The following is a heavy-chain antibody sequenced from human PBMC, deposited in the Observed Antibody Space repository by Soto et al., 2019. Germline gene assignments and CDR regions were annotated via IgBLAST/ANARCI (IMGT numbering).Heavy chain of an antibody. J-gene: IGHJ4*02. CDR2: MNPNSGNT. CDR1: GYTFISYD. CDR3: AREKEGVLRAINY. V-gene: IGHV1-8*01. D-gene: IGHD1-1*01. Sequence: QVQLVQSGAEVKKPGASVKVSCKASGYTFISYDIYWVRQASGEGLEWMGWMNPNSGNTAYAQKFQGRVTMTRDTSISTAYMELSSLTSEDTAVYYCAREKEGVLRAINYWGQGTLVTVSS.